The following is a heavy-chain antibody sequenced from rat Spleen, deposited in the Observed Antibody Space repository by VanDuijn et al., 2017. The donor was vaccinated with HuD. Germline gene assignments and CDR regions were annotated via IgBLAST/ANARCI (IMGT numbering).Heavy chain of an antibody. D-gene: IGHD1-2*01. Sequence: EVQLMESNGGLVQPGRSLKLSCAASGFTFSNYDMAWVRQAPTKGLEWVASIRTGGGNTYYRDSVKGRFTISRDIAKSTLYLQMDSLRSEDTAAYYCARAGYYSAYRDDWFAYWGQGTLVTVSS. CDR1: GFTFSNYD. CDR3: ARAGYYSAYRDDWFAY. CDR2: IRTGGGNT. V-gene: IGHV5S23*01. J-gene: IGHJ3*01.